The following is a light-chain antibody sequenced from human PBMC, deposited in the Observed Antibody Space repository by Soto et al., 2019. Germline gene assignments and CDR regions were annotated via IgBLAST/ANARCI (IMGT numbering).Light chain of an antibody. CDR2: GAS. CDR1: HSVSSN. Sequence: EIVMTQSPATLSVSPVERPTLSCMASHSVSSNLAWYQQRPGEAPRLLIYGASTRATGIPARFSGSGSGTEFTLTISSLQSEDFAVYYCQQYNNWPPITFGQGTRLEIK. J-gene: IGKJ5*01. V-gene: IGKV3-15*01. CDR3: QQYNNWPPIT.